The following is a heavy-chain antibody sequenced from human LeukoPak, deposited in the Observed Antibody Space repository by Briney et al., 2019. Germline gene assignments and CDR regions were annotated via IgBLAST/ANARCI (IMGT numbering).Heavy chain of an antibody. Sequence: GESLKISCKGSGYSFTSYWIGWVRQMPGKGLEWMGIIYPGDSDTRYSPSFQGQVTISADKSISTAYLQWSSLKASDTAMYYCARACYYDSSGYSYYFDYWGQGTLVTVSS. CDR2: IYPGDSDT. CDR3: ARACYYDSSGYSYYFDY. J-gene: IGHJ4*02. D-gene: IGHD3-22*01. CDR1: GYSFTSYW. V-gene: IGHV5-51*03.